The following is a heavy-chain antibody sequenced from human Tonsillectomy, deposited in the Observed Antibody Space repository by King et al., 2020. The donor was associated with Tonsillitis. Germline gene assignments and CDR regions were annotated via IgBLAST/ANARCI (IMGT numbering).Heavy chain of an antibody. CDR2: VSGSGGSR. J-gene: IGHJ4*02. V-gene: IGHV3-23*04. D-gene: IGHD1-1*01. Sequence: VQLVESGGGLVQPGRSRRLSCAASGFTFSSYAMSWVRQAPGKGLEWVSAVSGSGGSRYYAEIVKGRFTISRDNSKNTLYLQMSSLRAEDTAVYSCAKTSGAVTGNFDSWGQGTRVTVSS. CDR1: GFTFSSYA. CDR3: AKTSGAVTGNFDS.